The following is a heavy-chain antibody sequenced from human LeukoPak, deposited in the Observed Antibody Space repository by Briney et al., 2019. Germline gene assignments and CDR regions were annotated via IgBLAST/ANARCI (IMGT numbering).Heavy chain of an antibody. J-gene: IGHJ4*02. V-gene: IGHV3-23*01. CDR1: GFTFSSYA. CDR3: AKEGYSSGWYEYDY. Sequence: GGSLRLSCAASGFTFSSYAMSWVRQAPGKGLEWVSAISGSGGSTYYADSVKGRFTISRDNSKNTLYLQMNSLRAEDTAVYYWAKEGYSSGWYEYDYWGQGTLVNGSS. D-gene: IGHD6-19*01. CDR2: ISGSGGST.